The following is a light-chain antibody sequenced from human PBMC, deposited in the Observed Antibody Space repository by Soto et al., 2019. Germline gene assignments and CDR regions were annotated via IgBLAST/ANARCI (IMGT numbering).Light chain of an antibody. V-gene: IGLV1-44*01. CDR3: AAWDDSLNGGV. CDR1: SSNIGSNT. Sequence: QSVLTQPPSASGIPGQRVTISCSGRSSNIGSNTVNWYQQLPGTAPKLLIYSNNQRPSGVPDRFSGSKSGTSASLAISGLQSEDEADYYCAAWDDSLNGGVFGTGTKLTVL. J-gene: IGLJ1*01. CDR2: SNN.